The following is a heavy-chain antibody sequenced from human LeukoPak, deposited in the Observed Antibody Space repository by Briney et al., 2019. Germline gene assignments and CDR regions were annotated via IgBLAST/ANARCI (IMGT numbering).Heavy chain of an antibody. CDR1: GYTFTNYG. V-gene: IGHV1-2*02. CDR2: INPNSGGT. D-gene: IGHD3-3*01. Sequence: ASVKVSCKASGYTFTNYGITWVRQAPGQGLEWMGWINPNSGGTNYAQKFQGRVTMTRDTSISTAYMELSRLRSDDTAVYYCARRDYDFWSGYYRGYYYYYMDVWGKGTTVTVSS. J-gene: IGHJ6*03. CDR3: ARRDYDFWSGYYRGYYYYYMDV.